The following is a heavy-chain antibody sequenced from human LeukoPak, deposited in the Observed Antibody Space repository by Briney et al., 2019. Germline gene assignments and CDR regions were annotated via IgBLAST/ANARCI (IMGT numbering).Heavy chain of an antibody. D-gene: IGHD1-26*01. V-gene: IGHV3-33*06. J-gene: IGHJ4*02. Sequence: GGSLRLSCAASGFTFSNYDMHWVRQAPGKGLEWVAVIWYDGSNKYYADSVKGRFAISRDNSKNTLYLQMNNLRAEDTAVYYCAKDSGSYYLDYWGQGTLVTVSS. CDR2: IWYDGSNK. CDR1: GFTFSNYD. CDR3: AKDSGSYYLDY.